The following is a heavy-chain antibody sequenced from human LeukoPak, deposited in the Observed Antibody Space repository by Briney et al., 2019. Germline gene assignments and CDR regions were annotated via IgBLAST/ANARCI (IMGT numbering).Heavy chain of an antibody. Sequence: GGSLRLSCAASGFTFSSYEMNWVRQAPGKGLEWVSYISSSGSTIYYADSVKGRFTMSRDNAKNSLYLQMNSLRAEDTAVYYCARVSSGSYSFGYWGQGTLVTVSS. D-gene: IGHD3-10*01. CDR2: ISSSGSTI. CDR3: ARVSSGSYSFGY. V-gene: IGHV3-48*03. J-gene: IGHJ4*02. CDR1: GFTFSSYE.